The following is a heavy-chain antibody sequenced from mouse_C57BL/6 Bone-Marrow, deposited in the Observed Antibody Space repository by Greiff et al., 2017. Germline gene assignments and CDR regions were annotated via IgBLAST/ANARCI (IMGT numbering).Heavy chain of an antibody. V-gene: IGHV1-69*01. Sequence: VQLQQPGAELVMPGASVTLSCKASGYTFTSYWMHWVKQRPGPGLEWIGELDPSDSYTNYNQQFKGKSTLTVDKSSSTAYMQLSSLTSEDSAVYYCARKFKGAMDYWGQGTSVTVSS. J-gene: IGHJ4*01. CDR3: ARKFKGAMDY. CDR2: LDPSDSYT. CDR1: GYTFTSYW.